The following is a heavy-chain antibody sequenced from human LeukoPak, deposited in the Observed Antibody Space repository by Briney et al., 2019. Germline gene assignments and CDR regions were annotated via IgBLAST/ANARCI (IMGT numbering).Heavy chain of an antibody. D-gene: IGHD3-22*01. Sequence: SETLSLTCTVSGYSISSGYYWGWIRQPPGKGLEWIGSIYHSGSTYYNPSLKSRVTISVDTSKNHFSLKLSSVTAADTAVYYCARDYGSGYHDYWGQGTLVTVSS. J-gene: IGHJ4*02. CDR3: ARDYGSGYHDY. V-gene: IGHV4-38-2*02. CDR2: IYHSGST. CDR1: GYSISSGYY.